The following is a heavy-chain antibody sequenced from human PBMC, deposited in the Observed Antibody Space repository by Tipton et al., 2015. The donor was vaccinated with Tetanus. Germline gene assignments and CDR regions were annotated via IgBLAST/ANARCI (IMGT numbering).Heavy chain of an antibody. D-gene: IGHD3-22*01. CDR3: ARAVRFYYDSSTYYQYYFDS. CDR1: GGSISGSY. Sequence: TLSLTCTVSGGSISGSYWNWIRQPPGKGLEWIGYIYESGTTHYNPSLKSRVTLSLDMSKNHVSLSLTSVTAADTAVYYCARAVRFYYDSSTYYQYYFDSWGQGTLVTVSS. V-gene: IGHV4-59*12. J-gene: IGHJ4*02. CDR2: IYESGTT.